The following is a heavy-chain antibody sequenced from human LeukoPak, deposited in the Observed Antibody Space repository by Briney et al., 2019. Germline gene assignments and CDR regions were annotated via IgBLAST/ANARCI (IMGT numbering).Heavy chain of an antibody. D-gene: IGHD1-26*01. Sequence: GGSLRLSCTASGFTFGDYAMSWVRQAPGMGLEWVSYISGSGDKTYYADSVEGRFTISRDNSKNTLYLQMNSLRAEDTAVYYCARAVDSGSRGRYFDYWGQGTLVTVSS. V-gene: IGHV3-23*01. CDR3: ARAVDSGSRGRYFDY. CDR2: ISGSGDKT. CDR1: GFTFGDYA. J-gene: IGHJ4*02.